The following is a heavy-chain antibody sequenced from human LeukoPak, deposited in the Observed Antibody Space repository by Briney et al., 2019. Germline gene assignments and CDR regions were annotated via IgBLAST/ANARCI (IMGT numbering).Heavy chain of an antibody. D-gene: IGHD3-10*01. V-gene: IGHV2-70*01. Sequence: QTLSLTCTVSGGSISSGGYYWSWIRQHPGKALEWLALIDWDDDKYYSTSLKTRLTISKDTSKNQVVLTMTNMDPVDTATYYCARATDPGEGIIDYWGQGTLVTVSS. CDR3: ARATDPGEGIIDY. CDR2: IDWDDDK. J-gene: IGHJ4*02. CDR1: GGSISSGGYY.